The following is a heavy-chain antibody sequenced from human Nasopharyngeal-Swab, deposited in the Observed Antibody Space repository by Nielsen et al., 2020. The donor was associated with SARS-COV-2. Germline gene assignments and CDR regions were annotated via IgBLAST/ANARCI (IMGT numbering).Heavy chain of an antibody. CDR3: AKDLRGPYFF. Sequence: GESLKISCAASGFTFNYFGMHWVRQAPGKGLEWVAAIVGSGDIRGSGGSTYYADSVKGRFTISSDNSKNTLSLQMNSLRAEDTAVYYCAKDLRGPYFFWGQGTLVTVSS. V-gene: IGHV3-23*01. D-gene: IGHD2/OR15-2a*01. J-gene: IGHJ4*02. CDR2: IVGSGDIRGSGGST. CDR1: GFTFNYFG.